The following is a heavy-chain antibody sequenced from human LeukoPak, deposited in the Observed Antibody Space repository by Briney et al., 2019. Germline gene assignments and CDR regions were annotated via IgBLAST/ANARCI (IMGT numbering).Heavy chain of an antibody. V-gene: IGHV4-59*01. J-gene: IGHJ5*02. D-gene: IGHD2-21*02. Sequence: PSETLSLTCTVSGDSLNTYYWTWMRQTPGKGLEWIGFVAYSGSSNYNPSLKSRVSISIDTSKNQFSLALTSVTPADTAVYYCARVVRGVVTSNWFDPWGQGTLVTVSS. CDR1: GDSLNTYY. CDR2: VAYSGSS. CDR3: ARVVRGVVTSNWFDP.